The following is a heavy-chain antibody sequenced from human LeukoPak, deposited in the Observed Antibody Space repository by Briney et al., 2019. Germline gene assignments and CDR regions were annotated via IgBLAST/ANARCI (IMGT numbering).Heavy chain of an antibody. CDR1: RFTFSNYA. Sequence: GGSLRLSCAASRFTFSNYAMSWVRQAPGKGLEWVSGISGSGGSTYYADSVKGRFTISRDNSKNTMYLQTNSLRAKDTAVYYCAKDLYGGSVYWYFGLWGRGTLVTVSS. D-gene: IGHD4-23*01. CDR3: AKDLYGGSVYWYFGL. CDR2: ISGSGGST. V-gene: IGHV3-23*01. J-gene: IGHJ2*01.